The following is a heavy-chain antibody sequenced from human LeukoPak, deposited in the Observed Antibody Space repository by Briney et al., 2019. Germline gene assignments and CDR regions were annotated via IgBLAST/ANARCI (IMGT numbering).Heavy chain of an antibody. Sequence: SETLSLTCTVSSYSISSGYYWGWIRQPPGKGLEWIGSIYHSGNTYYNPSLKSRVTISVDTSKNQFSLKLSSVTAADTAVYYCARGIIVGATWGENDNWFDPWGQGTLVTVSS. J-gene: IGHJ5*02. D-gene: IGHD1-26*01. CDR1: SYSISSGYY. CDR3: ARGIIVGATWGENDNWFDP. V-gene: IGHV4-38-2*02. CDR2: IYHSGNT.